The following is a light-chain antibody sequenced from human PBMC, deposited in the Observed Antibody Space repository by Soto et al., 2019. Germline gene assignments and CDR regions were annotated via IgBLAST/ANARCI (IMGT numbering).Light chain of an antibody. CDR3: SSYTTSNTMV. V-gene: IGLV2-14*03. J-gene: IGLJ2*01. Sequence: QSALTQPASVSGSPGQSITVSCTGTSSNFADYKYVSWFQQHPGKAPKLVIFDVSYRPSGASNRFSGSFSGNTASLTISGLLAEDEADYYCSSYTTSNTMVFGGGTQLTVL. CDR2: DVS. CDR1: SSNFADYKY.